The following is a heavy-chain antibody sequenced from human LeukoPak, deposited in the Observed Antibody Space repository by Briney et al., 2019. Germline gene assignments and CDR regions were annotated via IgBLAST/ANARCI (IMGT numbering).Heavy chain of an antibody. CDR2: ISYDGSNK. CDR1: GFTFSSYA. J-gene: IGHJ4*02. V-gene: IGHV3-30-3*01. Sequence: PGGSLRLSCAASGFTFSSYAMHWVRQAPGKGLEWVAVISYDGSNKYYADSVKGRFTISRDNSKNTLYLQMNSLRAEDTAVYYCARGRVGYRTTVTTKGPFDYWAREPWSPSPQ. CDR3: ARGRVGYRTTVTTKGPFDY. D-gene: IGHD4-17*01.